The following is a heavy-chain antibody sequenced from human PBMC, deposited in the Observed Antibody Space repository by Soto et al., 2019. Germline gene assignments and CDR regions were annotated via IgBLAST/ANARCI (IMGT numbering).Heavy chain of an antibody. CDR1: GFTFNRYW. CDR3: ARDVLTITSLFDY. V-gene: IGHV3-7*01. CDR2: IKRAGSEI. Sequence: PGGSLRLSCAASGFTFNRYWMGWVRKAPGKGLEWMANIKRAGSEIYYVDSVKGRFTISRDNAKNSLYLQMNSLRAEDTAVYYCARDVLTITSLFDYWGQGTVVTVSS. J-gene: IGHJ4*02. D-gene: IGHD5-12*01.